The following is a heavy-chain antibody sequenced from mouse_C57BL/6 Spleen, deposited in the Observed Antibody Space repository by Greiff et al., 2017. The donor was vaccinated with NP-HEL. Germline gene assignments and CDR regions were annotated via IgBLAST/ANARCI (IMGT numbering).Heavy chain of an antibody. CDR1: GFTFSSYA. J-gene: IGHJ4*01. Sequence: EVKLMESGGGLVKPGGSLKLSCAASGFTFSSYAMSWVRQTPEKRLEWVATISDGGSYTYYPDNVKGRFTISRDNAKNNLYLQMSHLKSEDTAMYYCARGSYSNYFYYAMDYWGQGTSVTVSS. CDR3: ARGSYSNYFYYAMDY. D-gene: IGHD2-5*01. CDR2: ISDGGSYT. V-gene: IGHV5-4*03.